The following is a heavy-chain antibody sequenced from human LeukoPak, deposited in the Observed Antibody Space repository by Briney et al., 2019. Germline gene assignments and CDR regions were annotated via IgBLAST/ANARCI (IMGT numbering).Heavy chain of an antibody. CDR1: GFTFSNYA. CDR2: ITGSGGNT. Sequence: GGSLRLSCATSGFTFSNYAMSWVRQAPGKGLEWVSAITGSGGNTYYADSVKGRFTISRDNSKNTVFLQMNSLRTEDTAVYYCAKWGDYDVLTGYYVSDYWGQGTLVTVSS. CDR3: AKWGDYDVLTGYYVSDY. V-gene: IGHV3-23*01. J-gene: IGHJ4*02. D-gene: IGHD3-9*01.